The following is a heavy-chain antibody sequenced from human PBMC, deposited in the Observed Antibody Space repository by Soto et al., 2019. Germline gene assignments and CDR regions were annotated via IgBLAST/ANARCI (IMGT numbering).Heavy chain of an antibody. Sequence: EVQLLESGGDLVQPGGSLRLSCTTSGFRFSDSAMDWVRQAPGKGLEWVSSIGFTTTYYADSVKGRFIITRDNSKNTVYLQMNNLRVEDTAVYYCATIPTFMVRTPGDHWGQGTPVIVSS. D-gene: IGHD3-10*01. CDR3: ATIPTFMVRTPGDH. J-gene: IGHJ4*02. CDR2: IGFTTT. V-gene: IGHV3-23*01. CDR1: GFRFSDSA.